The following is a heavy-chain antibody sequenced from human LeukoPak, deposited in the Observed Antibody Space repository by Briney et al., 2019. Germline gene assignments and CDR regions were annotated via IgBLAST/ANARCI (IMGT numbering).Heavy chain of an antibody. J-gene: IGHJ4*02. V-gene: IGHV3-7*01. CDR1: GFTFSSYW. D-gene: IGHD3-22*01. CDR2: IKQDGSEK. Sequence: AGGSLRLSCAASGFTFSSYWMSWVRQAPGKGLEGVARIKQDGSEKCYVDSVKGRFTISRDNAKNSLYLQMNSLRAEDTAVYYCARYDYDSSGPYYFDYWGQGTLVTVSS. CDR3: ARYDYDSSGPYYFDY.